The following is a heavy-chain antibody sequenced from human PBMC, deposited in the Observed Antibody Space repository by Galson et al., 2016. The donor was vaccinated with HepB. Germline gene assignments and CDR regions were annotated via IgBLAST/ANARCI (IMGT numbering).Heavy chain of an antibody. CDR1: GFTFDSYA. CDR3: ARDPSGITLIVVAMGYYSGLDV. Sequence: SLRLSCAASGFTFDSYALHWVRQAPGKGLEWLALISYDGSKKYYADSVKGRFTISRDNAKNTLYLQMNSLRTEDTATYYCARDPSGITLIVVAMGYYSGLDVWGQGTTVTVS. D-gene: IGHD3-22*01. J-gene: IGHJ6*02. CDR2: ISYDGSKK. V-gene: IGHV3-30-3*01.